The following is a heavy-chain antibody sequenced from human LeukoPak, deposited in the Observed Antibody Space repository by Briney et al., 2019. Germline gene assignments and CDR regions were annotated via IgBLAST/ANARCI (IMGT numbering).Heavy chain of an antibody. J-gene: IGHJ4*02. V-gene: IGHV4-59*01. D-gene: IGHD1-26*01. CDR3: ATHRVGASGDRSLGY. CDR1: GGSISSYS. CDR2: IYYSGST. Sequence: SETLSLTCTVSGGSISSYSWTWIRQPPGKGLEWIGYIYYSGSTNYNPSLKSRVTISVDTSKNQFSLKLSSVTAADTAVYYCATHRVGASGDRSLGYWGQGTLVTVSS.